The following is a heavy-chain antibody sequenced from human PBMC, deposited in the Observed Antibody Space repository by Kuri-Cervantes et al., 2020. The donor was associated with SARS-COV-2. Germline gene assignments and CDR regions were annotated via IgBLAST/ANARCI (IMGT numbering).Heavy chain of an antibody. CDR1: GGTFSSYA. Sequence: SVKVSCKASGGTFSSYAISWVRQAPGQGLEWMGGIIPIFGTANYAQKFQGRVTITADESTSTAYMELRSLRSDDTAVYYCAITYPGPAAFDIWGQGTMVTVSS. V-gene: IGHV1-69*13. CDR2: IIPIFGTA. CDR3: AITYPGPAAFDI. J-gene: IGHJ3*02.